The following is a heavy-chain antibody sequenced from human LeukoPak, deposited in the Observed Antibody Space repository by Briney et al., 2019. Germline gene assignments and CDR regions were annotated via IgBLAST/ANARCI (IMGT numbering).Heavy chain of an antibody. J-gene: IGHJ3*02. CDR1: GGSISSSSYY. CDR3: ARQDYDYVSGSYRSSRNDNAFDI. Sequence: ETLSLTCTVSGGSISSSSYYWGWIREPPGKGLEWIGSIYYSGSTYYNPSLKSRVTISVDTSKNQFYLKLSSVTAADTAVYYCARQDYDYVSGSYRSSRNDNAFDIWGQGTMVTVSS. D-gene: IGHD3-16*02. CDR2: IYYSGST. V-gene: IGHV4-39*01.